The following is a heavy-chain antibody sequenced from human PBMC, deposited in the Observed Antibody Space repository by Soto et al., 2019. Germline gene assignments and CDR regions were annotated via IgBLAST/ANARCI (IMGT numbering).Heavy chain of an antibody. CDR2: INAGNGNT. Sequence: ASVKVSCKASGYTFTSYAMHWVRQAPGQRLEWMGWINAGNGNTKYSQKFQGRVTITRDTSASTAYMELSSLRSEDTAVYYCAGRYDFWSGYPYGMDVWGQGTTVTVSS. CDR3: AGRYDFWSGYPYGMDV. V-gene: IGHV1-3*01. CDR1: GYTFTSYA. D-gene: IGHD3-3*01. J-gene: IGHJ6*02.